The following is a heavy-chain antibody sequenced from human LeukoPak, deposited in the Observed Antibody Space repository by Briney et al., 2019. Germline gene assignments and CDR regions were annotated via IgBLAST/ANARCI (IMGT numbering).Heavy chain of an antibody. CDR2: INTNTGNP. Sequence: GASVKVSCKASGYTFTSYAMNWVRQAPGQGLEWMGWINTNTGNPTYAQGFTGRFVFSLDTSVSAAYLQISSLKAEDTAVYYCARDKGSSGWHYYYYGMDVWGQGTTVTVSS. V-gene: IGHV7-4-1*02. D-gene: IGHD6-19*01. CDR1: GYTFTSYA. J-gene: IGHJ6*02. CDR3: ARDKGSSGWHYYYYGMDV.